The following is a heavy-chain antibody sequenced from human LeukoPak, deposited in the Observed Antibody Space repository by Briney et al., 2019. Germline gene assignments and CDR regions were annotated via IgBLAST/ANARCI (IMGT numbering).Heavy chain of an antibody. V-gene: IGHV1-2*02. CDR1: GYTFTGYY. D-gene: IGHD4-23*01. CDR3: ARPATLGTCYFDY. J-gene: IGHJ4*02. CDR2: INPNSGTDDT. Sequence: ASVKVSCKASGYTFTGYYIHWVRQAPGQGLEWMGCINPNSGTDDTNYAQKLQGRVTMTTDTSTSTAYMELRSLRSDDTAVYYCARPATLGTCYFDYWGQGTLVTVSS.